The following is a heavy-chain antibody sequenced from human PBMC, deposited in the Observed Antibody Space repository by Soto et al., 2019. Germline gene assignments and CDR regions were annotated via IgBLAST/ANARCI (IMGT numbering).Heavy chain of an antibody. J-gene: IGHJ5*01. CDR1: GYTFTSYY. Sequence: QVQLVQSGAEVKKPGASVKVSCKGSGYTFTSYYINWVRQATGQGLEWMGWMNPNSGNTGYAQTLQGRVTMTWDTSISTAYMELSSLRFEDTAMYYCARGHISSTKNWLDSWGQGTLVTVSS. D-gene: IGHD6-6*01. CDR2: MNPNSGNT. V-gene: IGHV1-8*01. CDR3: ARGHISSTKNWLDS.